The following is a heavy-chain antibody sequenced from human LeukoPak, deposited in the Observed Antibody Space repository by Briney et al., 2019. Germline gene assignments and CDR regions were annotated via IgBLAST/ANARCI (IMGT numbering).Heavy chain of an antibody. CDR2: ISGSGGST. J-gene: IGHJ3*02. V-gene: IGHV3-23*01. D-gene: IGHD6-13*01. CDR3: AKDRVASTWPEDAFDI. CDR1: GFTFSSYA. Sequence: GGSLRLSCAASGFTFSSYAMSWVRQAPGKGLEWVSAISGSGGSTYYGDSVKGRFTISRDNSKTTLYLQMNSLRAEDTAVYYCAKDRVASTWPEDAFDIWGQGTMVTVSS.